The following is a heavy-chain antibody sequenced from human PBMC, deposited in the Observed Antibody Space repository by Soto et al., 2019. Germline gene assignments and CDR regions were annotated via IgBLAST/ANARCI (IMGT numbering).Heavy chain of an antibody. J-gene: IGHJ4*02. CDR2: IYYSGST. D-gene: IGHD3-22*01. CDR3: ERAGVDYFYSSGHPGTVFDY. V-gene: IGHV4-59*01. CDR1: GGSISRYY. Sequence: PSETLSLTCTVSGGSISRYYWSWIRQPPGKGLEWIGYIYYSGSTNYNPSLKSRVTISVDTSKNQFSLRLSSVTAADTAVYYCERAGVDYFYSSGHPGTVFDYWGQGTLVTVSS.